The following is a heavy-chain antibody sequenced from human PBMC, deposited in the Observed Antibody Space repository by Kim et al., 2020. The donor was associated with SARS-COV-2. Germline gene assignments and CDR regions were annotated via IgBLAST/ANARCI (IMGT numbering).Heavy chain of an antibody. CDR3: ARGDESESGAMIGGP. CDR1: GGSVSSGSYY. J-gene: IGHJ5*02. V-gene: IGHV4-61*01. CDR2: IYYSGST. D-gene: IGHD3-22*01. Sequence: SETLSLTCTVSGGSVSSGSYYWSWIRQPPGKGLEWIGYIYYSGSTNYNPSLKSRVTISVDTSKNQFSLKLSSVTAADTAVYYCARGDESESGAMIGGPWGQGTLVTVSS.